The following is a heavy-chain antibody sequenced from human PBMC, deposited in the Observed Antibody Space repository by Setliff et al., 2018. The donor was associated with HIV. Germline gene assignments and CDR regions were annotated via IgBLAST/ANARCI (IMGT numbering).Heavy chain of an antibody. CDR3: ARAISGWYTQGATFDY. J-gene: IGHJ4*02. Sequence: ASVKVSCKASGYTFTDYEITWVRQAPGQGLEWMGWISAYNDNANYVQELQGRVTMTTDASTSTAYMELSSLRSEDTAVYYCARAISGWYTQGATFDYWGQGTLVTVSS. V-gene: IGHV1-18*01. D-gene: IGHD6-19*01. CDR2: ISAYNDNA. CDR1: GYTFTDYE.